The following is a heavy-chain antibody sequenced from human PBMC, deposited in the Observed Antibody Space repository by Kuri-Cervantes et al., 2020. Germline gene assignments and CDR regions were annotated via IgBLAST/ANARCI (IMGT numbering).Heavy chain of an antibody. CDR2: IIPILGIA. CDR1: GGTFSSYT. D-gene: IGHD2-15*01. Sequence: SVKVSCKASGGTFSSYTISWVRQAPGQGLEWMGRIIPILGIANYAQKFQGRVTITADESTSTAYMELSSLRSEDTALYYCAREAGERVVVDTNNWFDPWGQGTLVTVSS. J-gene: IGHJ5*02. CDR3: AREAGERVVVDTNNWFDP. V-gene: IGHV1-69*04.